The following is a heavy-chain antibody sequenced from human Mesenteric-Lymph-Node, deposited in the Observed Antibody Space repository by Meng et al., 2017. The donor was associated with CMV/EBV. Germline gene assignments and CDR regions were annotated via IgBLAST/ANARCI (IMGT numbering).Heavy chain of an antibody. J-gene: IGHJ4*02. Sequence: CAASGLTFSSYAMSWVRQAPGKGLEWVSAISGSGGSTYYADSVKGRFTISRDNSKNTLYLQMNSLRAEDTAVYYCAKSGQDTTMIYDYWGQGTLVTVSS. CDR1: GLTFSSYA. CDR3: AKSGQDTTMIYDY. V-gene: IGHV3-23*01. CDR2: ISGSGGST. D-gene: IGHD5-18*01.